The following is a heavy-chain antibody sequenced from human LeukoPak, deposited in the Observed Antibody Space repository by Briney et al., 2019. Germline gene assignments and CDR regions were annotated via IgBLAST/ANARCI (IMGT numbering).Heavy chain of an antibody. V-gene: IGHV1-69*05. Sequence: ASVKVSCKASGGTFSSYAISWVRQAPGQGLEWMGGIIPIFGTANYAQKFQGRVTITTDESTSTAYMELSSLRSEDTAVYYCARGSSGYDWNFDYWGQGTLSPSPQ. CDR2: IIPIFGTA. CDR1: GGTFSSYA. J-gene: IGHJ4*02. CDR3: ARGSSGYDWNFDY. D-gene: IGHD5-12*01.